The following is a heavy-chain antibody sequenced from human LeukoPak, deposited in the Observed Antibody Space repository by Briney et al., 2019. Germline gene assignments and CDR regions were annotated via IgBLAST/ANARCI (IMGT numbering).Heavy chain of an antibody. Sequence: SETLSLTCTVSGGSITSYYWSWIRQPPGKGLEWIGYIYYSGSTNYNPSLKSRLTISVDASKNQFSLKLSSVAATDTAVYYCASLTTVTQGYFDSWGQGTLVTVSS. CDR2: IYYSGST. V-gene: IGHV4-59*08. J-gene: IGHJ4*02. CDR1: GGSITSYY. D-gene: IGHD4-17*01. CDR3: ASLTTVTQGYFDS.